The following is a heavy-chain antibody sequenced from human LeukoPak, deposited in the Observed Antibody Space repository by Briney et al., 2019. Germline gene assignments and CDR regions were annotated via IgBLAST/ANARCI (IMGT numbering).Heavy chain of an antibody. V-gene: IGHV4-39*01. CDR1: GGSISSSSYY. J-gene: IGHJ4*02. Sequence: SETLSLTCTVSGGSISSSSYYWAWIRQPPGKGLEWIGSIYYSGSTYYNPSLKSRVTISVDTSKNQFSLKLSSVTAADTAVYYCARYRPGRPMYYFDYWGQGTLVTVSS. CDR3: ARYRPGRPMYYFDY. CDR2: IYYSGST.